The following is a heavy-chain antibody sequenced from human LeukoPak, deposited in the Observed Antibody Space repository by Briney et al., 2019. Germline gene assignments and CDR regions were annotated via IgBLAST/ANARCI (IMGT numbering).Heavy chain of an antibody. CDR2: IKQDGSEK. Sequence: GGSLRLSCAASGFTFSSYWLSWVRQAPGKGLEWVANIKQDGSEKYYVDSVKDRFTISRDNAKNSLYLQMNSLRAEDTAVYYCARNIVGATSWGDFDYWGQGTLVTVSS. CDR1: GFTFSSYW. D-gene: IGHD1-26*01. CDR3: ARNIVGATSWGDFDY. V-gene: IGHV3-7*01. J-gene: IGHJ4*02.